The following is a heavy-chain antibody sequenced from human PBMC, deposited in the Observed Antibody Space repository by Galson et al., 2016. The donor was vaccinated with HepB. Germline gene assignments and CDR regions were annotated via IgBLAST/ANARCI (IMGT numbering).Heavy chain of an antibody. V-gene: IGHV3-30-3*01. Sequence: LEWVAVISSDGTTKNYADSVGARFTISRDISKNTLSLHMYSLITEDTALYYVARDGGRGRSSDSKSYDPLTYWGQGTLVSVSS. D-gene: IGHD3-22*01. CDR3: ARDGGRGRSSDSKSYDPLTY. J-gene: IGHJ4*02. CDR2: ISSDGTTK.